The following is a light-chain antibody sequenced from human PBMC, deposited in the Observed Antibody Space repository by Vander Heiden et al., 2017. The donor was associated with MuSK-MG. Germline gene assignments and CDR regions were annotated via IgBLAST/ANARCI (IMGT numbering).Light chain of an antibody. Sequence: QSALTQPAPVSWSPVHSTTLTCTGTSSDVGCYNHDTWYQQPPGKPPYLMIYEVSNRPSGVSNRFSGSKAGNTASLTISGLQAEDEADYYCSSYTSSSTQIFGTGTKVTVL. V-gene: IGLV2-14*01. J-gene: IGLJ1*01. CDR1: SSDVGCYNH. CDR3: SSYTSSSTQI. CDR2: EVS.